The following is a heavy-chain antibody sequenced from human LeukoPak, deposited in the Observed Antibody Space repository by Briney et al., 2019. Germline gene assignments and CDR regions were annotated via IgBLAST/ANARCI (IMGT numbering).Heavy chain of an antibody. V-gene: IGHV3-30-3*01. CDR1: GFTFSSYA. CDR2: ISYDGSNK. J-gene: IGHJ3*02. D-gene: IGHD3-3*01. CDR3: ARDRSLEWLFSDAFDI. Sequence: GRSLRLSCATSGFTFSSYAMHWVRQAPGKGLEWVAVISYDGSNKYYADSVKGRFTISRDNSKNTLYLQMNSLRAEDTAVYYCARDRSLEWLFSDAFDIWGQGTMVTVSS.